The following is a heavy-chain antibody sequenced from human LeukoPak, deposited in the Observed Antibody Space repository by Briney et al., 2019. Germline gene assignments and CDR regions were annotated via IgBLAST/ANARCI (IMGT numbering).Heavy chain of an antibody. CDR1: GGPITIYS. D-gene: IGHD1-26*01. Sequence: SETLSLTCTVSGGPITIYSWTWTRQPAGKGLEWIGSIYYSGSTYYNPSLKSRVTISVDTSKNQFSLKLSSVTAADTAVYYCAGGSYRSSSDAFDIWGQGTMVTVSS. CDR3: AGGSYRSSSDAFDI. J-gene: IGHJ3*02. V-gene: IGHV4-59*05. CDR2: IYYSGST.